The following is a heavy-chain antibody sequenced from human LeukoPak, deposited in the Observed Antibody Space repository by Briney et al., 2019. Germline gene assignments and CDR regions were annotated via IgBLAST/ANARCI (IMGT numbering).Heavy chain of an antibody. J-gene: IGHJ5*02. V-gene: IGHV3-11*01. CDR3: AKEGYSSGWSAYFDP. D-gene: IGHD6-19*01. CDR1: GFTFSDYY. CDR2: ISSSGSTI. Sequence: GGSLRLSCAASGFTFSDYYMSWIRQAPGKGLEWVSYISSSGSTIYYADSVKGRFTISRDNAKNSLYLQMNSLRAEDTAVYYCAKEGYSSGWSAYFDPWGQGTLVTVSS.